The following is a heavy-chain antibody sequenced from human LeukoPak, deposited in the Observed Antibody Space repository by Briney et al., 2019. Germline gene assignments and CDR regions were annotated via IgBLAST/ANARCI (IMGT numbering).Heavy chain of an antibody. Sequence: TLSLTRSVSGGSISIGGYYCSSIRQHPGKGLEWIGYTHFSGNSYYKPSLRSRLTISVDTSKNPFSLKLSSVTAADTAVYYCATSAGSYYTIWGQGTLVTVS. CDR3: ATSAGSYYTI. J-gene: IGHJ4*02. CDR2: THFSGNS. D-gene: IGHD3-10*01. CDR1: GGSISIGGYY. V-gene: IGHV4-31*03.